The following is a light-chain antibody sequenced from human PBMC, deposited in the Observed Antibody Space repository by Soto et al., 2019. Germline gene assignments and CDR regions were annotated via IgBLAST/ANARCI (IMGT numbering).Light chain of an antibody. V-gene: IGKV3-15*01. CDR1: GSVYRN. J-gene: IGKJ3*01. CDR2: HAS. CDR3: QQFNKWPPFT. Sequence: EIVMTQSPATLSVSPGERATLSCRANGSVYRNLAWYQQRPGQAPRLLIFHASTRATGIPARFTGSGSGTEFTLTISSLQSEDFAVYYCQQFNKWPPFTVGPGTKVDIK.